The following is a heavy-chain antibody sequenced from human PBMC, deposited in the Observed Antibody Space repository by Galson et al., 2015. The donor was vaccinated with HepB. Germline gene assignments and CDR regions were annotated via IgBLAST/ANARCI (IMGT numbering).Heavy chain of an antibody. Sequence: SVKVSCKASGYTFTSYGISWVRQAPGQGLEWMGWISAYNGNTNYAEKLQGRVTMTTDKSTSTAYMDLRSLRSDDTAVYYCARDRDGIVVVPALAFDIWGQGTMVTVSS. CDR1: GYTFTSYG. J-gene: IGHJ3*02. CDR2: ISAYNGNT. CDR3: ARDRDGIVVVPALAFDI. D-gene: IGHD2-2*01. V-gene: IGHV1-18*04.